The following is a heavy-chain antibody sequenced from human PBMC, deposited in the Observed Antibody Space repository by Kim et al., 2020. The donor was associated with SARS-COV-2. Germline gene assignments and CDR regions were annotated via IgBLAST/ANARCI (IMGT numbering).Heavy chain of an antibody. V-gene: IGHV4-59*13. Sequence: SETLSLTCTVSGGSISSYYWSWIRQPPGKGLEWIGYIYYSGSTNYNPSLKSRVTISVDTSKNQFSLKLSSVTAADTAVYYCARVSLEVRGYYYGMDVWGQGTTVTVSS. CDR2: IYYSGST. CDR3: ARVSLEVRGYYYGMDV. CDR1: GGSISSYY. D-gene: IGHD3-10*01. J-gene: IGHJ6*02.